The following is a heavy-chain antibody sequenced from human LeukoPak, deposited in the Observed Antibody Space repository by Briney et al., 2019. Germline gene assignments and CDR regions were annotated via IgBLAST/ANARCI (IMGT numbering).Heavy chain of an antibody. D-gene: IGHD3-9*01. Sequence: PGGSLRLSCAASGFTFSSYGMHWVRQAPGKGLEWVANIKQDGSEKYYVDSVKGRFTISRDNAKNSLYLQMNSLRAEDTAVYYCARLYYDILTGYFDYWGQGTLVTVSS. CDR1: GFTFSSYG. CDR3: ARLYYDILTGYFDY. V-gene: IGHV3-7*01. CDR2: IKQDGSEK. J-gene: IGHJ4*02.